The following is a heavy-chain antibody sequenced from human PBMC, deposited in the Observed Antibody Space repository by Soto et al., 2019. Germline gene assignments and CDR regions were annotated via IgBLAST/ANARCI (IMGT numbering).Heavy chain of an antibody. Sequence: PGGSLRLSCAASGFTFSNSGMHWVRQAPGKGLEWVAMILYDGSNEFYADSVKGRFTISRDSSKNTVYLQMNSLRAEDTALYYCAKDLRNSWSFDYWGQGTLVTVSS. D-gene: IGHD1-1*01. J-gene: IGHJ4*02. V-gene: IGHV3-30*02. CDR2: ILYDGSNE. CDR3: AKDLRNSWSFDY. CDR1: GFTFSNSG.